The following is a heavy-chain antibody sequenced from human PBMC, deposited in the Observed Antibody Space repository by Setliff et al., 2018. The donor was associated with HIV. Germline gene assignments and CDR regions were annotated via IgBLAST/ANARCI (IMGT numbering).Heavy chain of an antibody. CDR2: IYYTGAT. CDR1: GGSIDTYY. D-gene: IGHD2-15*01. V-gene: IGHV4-59*01. J-gene: IGHJ4*01. Sequence: SETLSLTCTVSGGSIDTYYWTWLRQSPGKGLEWIGYIYYTGATNYSPSLKSRVTILLDTSRRQFSLKLFSVTAADTAVYYCAREAPGSRNRWPYYFDYWGHGTLVTRLL. CDR3: AREAPGSRNRWPYYFDY.